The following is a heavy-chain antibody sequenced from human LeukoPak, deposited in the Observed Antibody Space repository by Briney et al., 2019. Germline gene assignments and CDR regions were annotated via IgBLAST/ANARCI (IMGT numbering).Heavy chain of an antibody. V-gene: IGHV3-30-3*01. CDR2: ISYDGRNK. Sequence: GGSLRLSCAASGFTFSSYAMHWVRQAPGKGLEWVAVISYDGRNKYYADSVKGRFTISRDNSMNTLYLQMNSLRAEDTAVYYCARAYGSRDGYNSDYWGQGTLVTVSS. CDR1: GFTFSSYA. CDR3: ARAYGSRDGYNSDY. D-gene: IGHD5-24*01. J-gene: IGHJ4*02.